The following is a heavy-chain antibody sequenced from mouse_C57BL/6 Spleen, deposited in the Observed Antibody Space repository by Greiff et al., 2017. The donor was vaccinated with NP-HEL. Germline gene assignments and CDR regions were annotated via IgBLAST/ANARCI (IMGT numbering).Heavy chain of an antibody. D-gene: IGHD1-1*01. V-gene: IGHV1-26*01. CDR3: ARERYYGSRGENDCAMDY. CDR1: GYTFTDYY. Sequence: VQLQQSGPELVKPGASVKISCKASGYTFTDYYMNWVKQSHGKSLEWIGDINPNNGGTSYNQKFKGKATLTVDKSSSTAYMELRSLTSEDSAIYYCARERYYGSRGENDCAMDYWGQGTSVTVSS. CDR2: INPNNGGT. J-gene: IGHJ4*01.